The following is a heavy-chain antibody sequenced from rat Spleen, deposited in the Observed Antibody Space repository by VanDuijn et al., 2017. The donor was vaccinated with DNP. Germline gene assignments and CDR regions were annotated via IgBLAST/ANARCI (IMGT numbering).Heavy chain of an antibody. CDR3: ARRDYNYWYFDF. D-gene: IGHD1-1*01. Sequence: EVQLVESGGGLVQPGGSLKLSCAASGFTFSDYNMAWVRQAPKKGLEWVATIFYAGTTTYYRGPVKGRFTISRNNAKSTLYLQMDSLRSEDTATYYCARRDYNYWYFDFWGPGTMVTVSS. V-gene: IGHV5-7*01. J-gene: IGHJ1*01. CDR1: GFTFSDYN. CDR2: IFYAGTTT.